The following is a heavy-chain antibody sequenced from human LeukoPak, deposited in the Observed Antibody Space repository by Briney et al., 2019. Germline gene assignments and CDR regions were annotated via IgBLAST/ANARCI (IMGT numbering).Heavy chain of an antibody. CDR1: GYTFTGYY. CDR2: INPKSGGT. J-gene: IGHJ3*02. CDR3: ARERSVSEGAFDI. Sequence: ASVKVSCKASGYTFTGYYMHWVRQAPGQGLEWMGWINPKSGGTHYAQNFQGRVTLTRDTSISTANMELSRLKSDDTAVYYCARERSVSEGAFDIWGQGTMVTVSS. V-gene: IGHV1-2*02. D-gene: IGHD3-3*01.